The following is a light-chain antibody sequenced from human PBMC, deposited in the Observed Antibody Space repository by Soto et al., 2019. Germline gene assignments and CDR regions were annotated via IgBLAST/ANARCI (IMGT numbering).Light chain of an antibody. CDR3: QQYGSSPSWT. Sequence: EIVLTQSPGTLSLSPGERATLSCRASQSVSSSYLAWYQQKPGQAPRLLIYGASSRATVIPDRFSGSGSVTDFTLTISRLEPEDLAVYYCQQYGSSPSWTFGQGTKVDIK. CDR1: QSVSSSY. J-gene: IGKJ1*01. V-gene: IGKV3-20*01. CDR2: GAS.